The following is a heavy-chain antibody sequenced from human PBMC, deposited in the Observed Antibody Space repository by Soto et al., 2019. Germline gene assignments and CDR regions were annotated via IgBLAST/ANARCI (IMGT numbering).Heavy chain of an antibody. V-gene: IGHV1-69*06. Sequence: QVVLLQSGAEVKEPGSSVRVSCQVSGSTFNNFAFSWVRQAPGHGPEWMGGIVVDSNTAEYSQRFQDRVTITADTSTNTLYMELGSLTFEDTAVYYCARAIKRWEVNYYFDFWGQGTLVTVSS. CDR2: IVVDSNTA. D-gene: IGHD1-26*01. CDR1: GSTFNNFA. J-gene: IGHJ4*02. CDR3: ARAIKRWEVNYYFDF.